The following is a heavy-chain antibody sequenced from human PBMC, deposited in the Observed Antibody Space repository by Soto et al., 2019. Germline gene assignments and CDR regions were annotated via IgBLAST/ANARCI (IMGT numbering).Heavy chain of an antibody. Sequence: QVQLVESGGGVVQPGSSLRLSVAASGFPFSSYAMHGVRQAPGKGLEWVAVISYDGSNKYYADSVKGRFTISRDNSKNTLYLQMNSLRAEDTAVYYCARDGYYWGQGTLVTVSS. CDR3: ARDGYY. CDR1: GFPFSSYA. V-gene: IGHV3-30-3*01. CDR2: ISYDGSNK. J-gene: IGHJ4*02.